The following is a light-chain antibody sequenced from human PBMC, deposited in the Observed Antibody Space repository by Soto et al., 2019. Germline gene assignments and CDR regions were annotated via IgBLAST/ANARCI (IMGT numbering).Light chain of an antibody. CDR2: YDD. J-gene: IGLJ3*02. Sequence: QSVLTQPPSVSEAPRQRVTISCSGRSSNIGNNVVSWFQQLPGKAPKLLIYYDDLLPSGVSDRFSGSKSGTSASLAISGLQSEDEADYYCAAWDDSLNGVVFGGGTQLTVL. V-gene: IGLV1-36*01. CDR1: SSNIGNNV. CDR3: AAWDDSLNGVV.